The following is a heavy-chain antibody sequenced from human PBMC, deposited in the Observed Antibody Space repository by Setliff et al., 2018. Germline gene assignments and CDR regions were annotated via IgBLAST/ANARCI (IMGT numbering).Heavy chain of an antibody. CDR1: GFTVSTYA. J-gene: IGHJ4*02. D-gene: IGHD2-2*01. CDR2: ISDSGGST. Sequence: PGGSLRLSCAASGFTVSTYAMSWVRQAPGKGLEWVSAISDSGGSTFYVDSVKGRFTISRDNAKNTLYLQMNSLEAEDTAVYYCARGGCSATSCLDYWGQGILVTVSS. V-gene: IGHV3-23*01. CDR3: ARGGCSATSCLDY.